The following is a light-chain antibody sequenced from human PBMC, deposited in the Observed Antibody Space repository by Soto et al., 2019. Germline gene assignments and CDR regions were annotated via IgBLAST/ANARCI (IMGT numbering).Light chain of an antibody. CDR3: QQYNNWPPVT. CDR2: GAS. Sequence: EIVLTQSPATLSVSPGERATLSCRASQSVYNNLAWYQQKPGQAPRLLIYGASTRATGIPARFSGSGSGTECTLSISSLQSEYFAVDFFQQYNNWPPVTFGPWGKVDI. V-gene: IGKV3-15*01. J-gene: IGKJ3*01. CDR1: QSVYNN.